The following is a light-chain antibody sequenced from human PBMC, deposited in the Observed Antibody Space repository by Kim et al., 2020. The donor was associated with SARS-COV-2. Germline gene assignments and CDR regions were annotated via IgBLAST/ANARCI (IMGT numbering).Light chain of an antibody. CDR3: QQYGGSPLLT. CDR2: GAS. V-gene: IGKV3-20*01. J-gene: IGKJ4*01. CDR1: QSVTGSS. Sequence: EIVLTQSPGTLSLSPGERATLSCRASQSVTGSSLAWYQQRPGQAPRLLIYGASRRATGIPDRFSGSGSGTDFTLTISRLEPEDFVVYYCQQYGGSPLLTFGGGTKVDIK.